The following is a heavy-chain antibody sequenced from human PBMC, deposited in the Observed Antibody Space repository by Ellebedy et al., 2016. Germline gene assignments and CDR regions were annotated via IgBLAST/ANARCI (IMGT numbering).Heavy chain of an antibody. V-gene: IGHV3-23*01. CDR3: AADSSGYYSIFDY. J-gene: IGHJ4*02. Sequence: GESLKISXAASGFTFSSYVMSWVRQAPGKGLEWVSAISGSGGSTYYADSVKGRFTISRDNSKNTLYLQMNSLRAEDTAVYYCAADSSGYYSIFDYWGQGTLVTVSS. CDR2: ISGSGGST. CDR1: GFTFSSYV. D-gene: IGHD3-22*01.